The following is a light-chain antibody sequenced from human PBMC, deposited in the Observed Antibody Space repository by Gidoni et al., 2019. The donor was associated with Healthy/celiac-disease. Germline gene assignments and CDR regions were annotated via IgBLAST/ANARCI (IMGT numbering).Light chain of an antibody. CDR1: QSISSN. CDR2: DAS. V-gene: IGKV3-15*01. J-gene: IGKJ5*01. CDR3: QQYNNWRSIT. Sequence: EIVMTQSPASLSVSQGERATLSCRASQSISSNLGWYQHKPGQAPRLRMYDASTMATGIPARFSGSGSGTEFTLTISSLQSEDFAVYYCQQYNNWRSITCGQGTRLEI.